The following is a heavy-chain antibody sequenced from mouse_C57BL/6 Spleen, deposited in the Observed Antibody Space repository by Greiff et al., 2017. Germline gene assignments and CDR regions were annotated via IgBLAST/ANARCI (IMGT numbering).Heavy chain of an antibody. J-gene: IGHJ2*01. CDR3: ARRYDYDEDYFDY. D-gene: IGHD2-4*01. Sequence: EVQLQESVAELVRPGASVKLSCKASGFNIKNTYMHWVKQRPEQGLEWIGRIDPANGNTKYAPKFQGKATITADTSSNTAYLQLSSLTSEDTAIYYWARRYDYDEDYFDYWGQGTTLTVSS. CDR2: IDPANGNT. V-gene: IGHV14-3*01. CDR1: GFNIKNTY.